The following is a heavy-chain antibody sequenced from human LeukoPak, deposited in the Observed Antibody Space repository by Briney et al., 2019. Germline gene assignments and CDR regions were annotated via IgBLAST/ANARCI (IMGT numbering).Heavy chain of an antibody. Sequence: SETLSLTCTVSGGSISSSSYYWGWIRQPPGMGLEWIGSIHYSGSTYYNPSLKSRVTISVDTSKNQFSLKLSSVTAADTAVYYCASSGWHSSPGDYWGQGTLVTVSS. CDR2: IHYSGST. D-gene: IGHD6-19*01. CDR1: GGSISSSSYY. CDR3: ASSGWHSSPGDY. J-gene: IGHJ4*02. V-gene: IGHV4-39*01.